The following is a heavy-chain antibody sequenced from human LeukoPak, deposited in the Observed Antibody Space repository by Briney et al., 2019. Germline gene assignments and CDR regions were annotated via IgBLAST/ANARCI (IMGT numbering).Heavy chain of an antibody. CDR3: AREDSRIRLVGATTAIDY. J-gene: IGHJ4*02. V-gene: IGHV7-4-1*02. D-gene: IGHD1-26*01. CDR2: INTNTGNP. CDR1: GYTFTGYY. Sequence: GAPVKVSCKTSGYTFTGYYMHWVRQAPGQGLEWMGWINTNTGNPTYAQGFTGRFAFSLDTSVSTAYLQISSLKAEDTAVYYCAREDSRIRLVGATTAIDYWGQGTLVTVSS.